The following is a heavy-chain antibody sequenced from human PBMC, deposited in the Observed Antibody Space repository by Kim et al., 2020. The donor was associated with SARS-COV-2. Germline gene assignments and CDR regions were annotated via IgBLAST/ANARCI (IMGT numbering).Heavy chain of an antibody. J-gene: IGHJ4*02. CDR2: INHSGST. Sequence: SETLSLTCAVYGGSFSGYYWSWIRQPPGKGLEWIGEINHSGSTNYNPSLKSRVTISVDTSKNQFSLKLSSVTAADTAVYYCARGRYYYGSGSYYLDYWGQGTLVTVSS. V-gene: IGHV4-34*01. D-gene: IGHD3-10*01. CDR1: GGSFSGYY. CDR3: ARGRYYYGSGSYYLDY.